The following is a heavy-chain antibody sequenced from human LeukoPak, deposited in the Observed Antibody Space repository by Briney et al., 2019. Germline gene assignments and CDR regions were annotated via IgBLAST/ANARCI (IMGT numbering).Heavy chain of an antibody. Sequence: SGGSLRLSCAASGFTFSGSAMHWVRQASGKGLEWAGRIRSKANSYATAYAASVKGRFTISRDDSKNTAYLQMNSLKTEDTAVYYCTYAFWSGYYTRNFDYWGQGTLVTVSS. J-gene: IGHJ4*02. CDR3: TYAFWSGYYTRNFDY. CDR1: GFTFSGSA. CDR2: IRSKANSYAT. D-gene: IGHD3-3*01. V-gene: IGHV3-73*01.